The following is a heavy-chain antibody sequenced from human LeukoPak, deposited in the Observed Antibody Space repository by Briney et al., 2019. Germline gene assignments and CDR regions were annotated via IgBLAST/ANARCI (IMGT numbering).Heavy chain of an antibody. CDR3: ASSPFWSGYPISYYFDY. D-gene: IGHD3-3*01. Sequence: NPSETLSLTCTVSGGSISGYYWSWLRQPAGKGLEWIGRIYTSGSTNYNPSLKSRITMSVDTSMNQFSLKLSSVTAADTAVYYCASSPFWSGYPISYYFDYWGQGTLVTVSS. CDR1: GGSISGYY. J-gene: IGHJ4*02. V-gene: IGHV4-4*07. CDR2: IYTSGST.